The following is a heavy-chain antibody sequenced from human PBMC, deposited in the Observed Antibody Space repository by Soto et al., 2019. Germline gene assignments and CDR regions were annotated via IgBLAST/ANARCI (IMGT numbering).Heavy chain of an antibody. CDR1: GYTFTHYY. CDR2: INPASGST. J-gene: IGHJ4*02. CDR3: ARDLAAGDH. V-gene: IGHV1-46*01. D-gene: IGHD6-13*01. Sequence: QVQLVQSGAEVKKPGASVKVSCRTSGYTFTHYYIHWVRQAPGQGLEWLGIINPASGSTNYAQYFQGRVTLTMDTSTTTVYMELSGLRAEDTAIFFWARDLAAGDHWGQGTLVTVSS.